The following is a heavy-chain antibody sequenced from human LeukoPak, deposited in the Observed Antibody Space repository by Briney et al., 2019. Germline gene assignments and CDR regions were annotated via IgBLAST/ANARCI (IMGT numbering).Heavy chain of an antibody. CDR3: ARVNTVTTFVAAFDI. V-gene: IGHV1-69*05. J-gene: IGHJ3*02. D-gene: IGHD4-17*01. CDR2: IIPIFGTA. Sequence: GASVKVSCKASGGTFSSYAISWVRQAPGQGLEWMGGIIPIFGTANYAQKFQGRVTITTDESTSTAYMELSSLRSEDTAVYYCARVNTVTTFVAAFDIWGQGTMVTVSS. CDR1: GGTFSSYA.